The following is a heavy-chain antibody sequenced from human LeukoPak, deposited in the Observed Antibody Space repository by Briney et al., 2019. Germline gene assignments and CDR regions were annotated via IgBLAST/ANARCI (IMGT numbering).Heavy chain of an antibody. CDR1: GGSISTYY. CDR2: SYYSGTT. V-gene: IGHV4-59*08. CDR3: ARHGGSGSFDY. Sequence: SETLSLTCTVSGGSISTYYWSWIRQPPGKGLEWIGYSYYSGTTTPHPSLKGRVTISVDPSKNRFSLRLTSVTAADTAVYYCARHGGSGSFDYWGREPWSPSPQ. J-gene: IGHJ4*02. D-gene: IGHD3-3*01.